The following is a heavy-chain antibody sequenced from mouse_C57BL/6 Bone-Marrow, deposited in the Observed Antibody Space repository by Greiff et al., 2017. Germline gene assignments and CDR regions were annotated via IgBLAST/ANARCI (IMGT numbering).Heavy chain of an antibody. J-gene: IGHJ1*03. CDR3: ARDSYSNSYWYFDV. Sequence: DVKLVESGGGLVKPGGSLKLSCAASGFTFSSYAMSWVRQTPEKRLEWVATISDGGSYTYYPDNVKGRFTISRDNAKNNLYLQMSHLKSEDTAMYYCARDSYSNSYWYFDVWGTGTTVTVSS. CDR2: ISDGGSYT. D-gene: IGHD2-5*01. V-gene: IGHV5-4*01. CDR1: GFTFSSYA.